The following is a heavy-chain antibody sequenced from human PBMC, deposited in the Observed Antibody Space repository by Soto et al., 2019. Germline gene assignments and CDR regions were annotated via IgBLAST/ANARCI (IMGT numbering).Heavy chain of an antibody. J-gene: IGHJ2*01. V-gene: IGHV3-53*01. CDR1: GFTVTNKY. CDR3: ARVDYGDYGWYFDL. Sequence: EVPLVESGGNLIQPGGSLRLSCAASGFTVTNKYMTWVRQAPGKGLEWVSLIYSGGATSYADSVKGRFTISRDNSNGILYLQGNGLRAEDTAVYYCARVDYGDYGWYFDLWGRGTLVTVSS. CDR2: IYSGGAT. D-gene: IGHD4-17*01.